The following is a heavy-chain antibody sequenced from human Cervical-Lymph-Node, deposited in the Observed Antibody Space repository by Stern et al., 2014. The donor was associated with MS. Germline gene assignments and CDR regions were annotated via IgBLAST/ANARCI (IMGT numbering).Heavy chain of an antibody. V-gene: IGHV3-30*04. D-gene: IGHD5-18*01. Sequence: VQLVESGGGVVQPGKSLRLSCGTSGFTFTSYAMHWVRQAPGKGLDWVAGVSYDGLNEYYADSVKGRFTIPRDNSKKTVSLQMNSLRPEDTALYYCARGAYTYGFDGFSGAFDLWGQGTMVTVSS. J-gene: IGHJ3*01. CDR1: GFTFTSYA. CDR3: ARGAYTYGFDGFSGAFDL. CDR2: VSYDGLNE.